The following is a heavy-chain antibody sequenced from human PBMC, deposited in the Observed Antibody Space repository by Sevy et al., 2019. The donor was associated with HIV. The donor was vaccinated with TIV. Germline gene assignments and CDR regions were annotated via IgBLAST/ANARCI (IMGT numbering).Heavy chain of an antibody. CDR3: AREGRDGYKKVFDY. Sequence: ASVKVSCKASGGTFSSYAISWVRQAPGQGLEWMGGIIPIFGTANYAQKFLGRVTITADESTSTAYMELSSLRSEDTAVYYCAREGRDGYKKVFDYWGQGTLVTVSS. D-gene: IGHD5-12*01. J-gene: IGHJ4*02. V-gene: IGHV1-69*01. CDR1: GGTFSSYA. CDR2: IIPIFGTA.